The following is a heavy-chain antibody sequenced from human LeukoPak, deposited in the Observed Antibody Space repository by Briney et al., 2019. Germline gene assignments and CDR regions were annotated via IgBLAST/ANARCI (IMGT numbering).Heavy chain of an antibody. J-gene: IGHJ4*02. V-gene: IGHV4-38-2*02. CDR3: ARSPLYDFWSGYYDY. D-gene: IGHD3-3*01. CDR2: IYHSGST. CDR1: GYSISSGYY. Sequence: SKTLSLTCTVSGYSISSGYYWGWIRQPPGKGLEWIGSIYHSGSTYYNPSLKSRVTISVDTSKNQFSLKLSSVTAADTAVYYCARSPLYDFWSGYYDYWGQGTLVTVSS.